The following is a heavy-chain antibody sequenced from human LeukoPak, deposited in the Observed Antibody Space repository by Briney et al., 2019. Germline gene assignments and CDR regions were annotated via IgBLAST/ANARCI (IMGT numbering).Heavy chain of an antibody. V-gene: IGHV3-23*01. Sequence: PGGSLRLSCAASGFTFSSYAMSWVRQAPGKGLEWVSAISGSGGSTYYADSAKGRFTISRDNSKNTLYLQMNSLRAEDTAVYYCAKVGVILSPGHYYFDYWGQGTLVTVSS. CDR2: ISGSGGST. J-gene: IGHJ4*02. CDR3: AKVGVILSPGHYYFDY. D-gene: IGHD3-22*01. CDR1: GFTFSSYA.